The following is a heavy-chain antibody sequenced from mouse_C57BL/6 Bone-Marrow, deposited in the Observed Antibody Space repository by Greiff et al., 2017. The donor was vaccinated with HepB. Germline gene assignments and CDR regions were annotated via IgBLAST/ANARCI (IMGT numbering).Heavy chain of an antibody. D-gene: IGHD2-14*01. V-gene: IGHV1-64*01. CDR2: IHPNSGRT. Sequence: VQLQQPGAELVKPGASVKLSCKASGYTFTSYWMHWVKQRPGQGLEWIGMIHPNSGRTNYNEKFKSKATLTVDKSSSTAVMQLSSRTSEDSAVYYCARKGYYYFDYWGQGTTLTVSS. J-gene: IGHJ2*01. CDR1: GYTFTSYW. CDR3: ARKGYYYFDY.